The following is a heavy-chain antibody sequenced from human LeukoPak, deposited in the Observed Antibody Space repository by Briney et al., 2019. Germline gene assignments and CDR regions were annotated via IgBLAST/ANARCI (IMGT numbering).Heavy chain of an antibody. CDR3: ARDGSIDYYDSGGYYPFPDY. CDR1: GYTFTSYG. V-gene: IGHV1-18*01. Sequence: SVKVSCKASGYTFTSYGISWVRQAPGQGLEWMGWISAYNGNTNYAQKLQGRVTMTTDTSTSTAYMELRSLRSDDTAVYYCARDGSIDYYDSGGYYPFPDYWGQGTLVTVSS. CDR2: ISAYNGNT. J-gene: IGHJ4*02. D-gene: IGHD3-22*01.